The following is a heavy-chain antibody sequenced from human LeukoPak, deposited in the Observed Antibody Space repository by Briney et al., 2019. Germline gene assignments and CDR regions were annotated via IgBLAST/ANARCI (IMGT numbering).Heavy chain of an antibody. J-gene: IGHJ3*02. CDR2: ISSSGDTT. D-gene: IGHD3-22*01. V-gene: IGHV3-23*01. CDR1: GFFFSDYS. CDR3: AKENTYDYDSTGYLHDAFDI. Sequence: GGSLTLSCAASGFFFSDYSMRWVRQAPGEWLEWVSAISSSGDTTYHAASVKGRFTISRDNSKNTLYLQMNSLRAEDTAVYYCAKENTYDYDSTGYLHDAFDIWGQGTLVTVSS.